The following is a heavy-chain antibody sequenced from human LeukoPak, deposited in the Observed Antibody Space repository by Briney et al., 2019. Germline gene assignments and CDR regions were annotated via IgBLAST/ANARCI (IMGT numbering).Heavy chain of an antibody. D-gene: IGHD6-13*01. CDR3: ARLTADGRLYFVD. Sequence: VSTLYNTGNTYYANSVKGRFSISRDNSKNTLFLQMNSLRAEDTAVYYCARLTADGRLYFVDWGPGTLVTVSS. CDR2: LYNTGNT. V-gene: IGHV3-53*01. J-gene: IGHJ4*02.